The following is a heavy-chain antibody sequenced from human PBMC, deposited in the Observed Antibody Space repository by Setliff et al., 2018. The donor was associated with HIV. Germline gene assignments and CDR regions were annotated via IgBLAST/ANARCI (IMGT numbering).Heavy chain of an antibody. D-gene: IGHD6-19*01. CDR3: ARETIRSGHPSEAGFDF. V-gene: IGHV4-39*02. CDR2: VCYSGDT. Sequence: SETLSLTCTVSGGSISPTNYCWGWIRQTPGQGLEWIGTVCYSGDTYYNPSLMGRVTISIDTSKNQFSLNLSSVAAADTAVYYCARETIRSGHPSEAGFDFWGQGALVTVSS. CDR1: GGSISPTNYC. J-gene: IGHJ4*02.